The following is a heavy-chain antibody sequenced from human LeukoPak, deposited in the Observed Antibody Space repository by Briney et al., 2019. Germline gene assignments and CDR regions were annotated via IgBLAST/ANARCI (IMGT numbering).Heavy chain of an antibody. CDR1: GYTFTSDY. CDR2: INPSGGST. CDR3: ARRSGSQLDY. D-gene: IGHD1-26*01. J-gene: IGHJ4*02. Sequence: ASLKLSCKASGYTFTSDYIYCVRQTPGQGLEWVGLINPSGGSTNYGQKFQGRLTMTRDTSTSTVYMELSSLRSEDTAVYYCARRSGSQLDYWGQGTLVTVSS. V-gene: IGHV1-46*01.